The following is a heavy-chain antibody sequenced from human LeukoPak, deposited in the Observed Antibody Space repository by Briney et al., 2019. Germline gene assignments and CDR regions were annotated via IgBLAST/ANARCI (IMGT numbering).Heavy chain of an antibody. J-gene: IGHJ4*02. CDR3: ATDYYVSGSYYNAY. CDR2: INPHSGGT. CDR1: GYTFTGYY. V-gene: IGHV1-2*02. D-gene: IGHD3-10*01. Sequence: ASVKVSCKASGYTFTGYYMHWVRQAPGQGLELMGWINPHSGGTNYPQKFQGRVTMTRDTSISTAYMELSSLRSDDTAVYYCATDYYVSGSYYNAYWGQGTLVTVSS.